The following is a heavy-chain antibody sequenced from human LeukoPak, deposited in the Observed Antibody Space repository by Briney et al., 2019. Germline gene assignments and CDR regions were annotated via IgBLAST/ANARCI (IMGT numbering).Heavy chain of an antibody. Sequence: SETLSLTCTVSNGSVNSFYWSWLRQTPGKGLEWIGYMHYPESTNYNPALRGRVTISLDTSNNQFSLKLTSMTAADTAVYYCARFSSGCSTSSCYLTYWGQGTLVTVS. CDR3: ARFSSGCSTSSCYLTY. CDR2: MHYPEST. J-gene: IGHJ4*02. V-gene: IGHV4-59*02. CDR1: NGSVNSFY. D-gene: IGHD2-2*01.